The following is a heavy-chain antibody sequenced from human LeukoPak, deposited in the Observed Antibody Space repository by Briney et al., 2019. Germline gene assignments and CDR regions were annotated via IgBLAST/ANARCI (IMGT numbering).Heavy chain of an antibody. Sequence: GGSLRLSCAASGFTFSSYSMNWVRQAPGKGLEWVSYISSSSSTIYYADSVKGRFTISRDNAKNSLYLQMYSLRDEDTAVYYCARERVVEYGGNPDAFDIWGQGTMVTVSS. V-gene: IGHV3-48*02. CDR2: ISSSSSTI. D-gene: IGHD3-22*01. J-gene: IGHJ3*02. CDR1: GFTFSSYS. CDR3: ARERVVEYGGNPDAFDI.